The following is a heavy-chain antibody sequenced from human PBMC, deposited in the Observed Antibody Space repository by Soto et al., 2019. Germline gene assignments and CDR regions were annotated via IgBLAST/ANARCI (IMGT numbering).Heavy chain of an antibody. D-gene: IGHD3-3*01. Sequence: GGSLRLSCAASGFTFSSYAMHWVRQAPGKGLEWVAVISYDGSNKYYADSVKGRFTISRDNSKNTLYLQMNSLRAEDTAVYYCAREGLGLDTIFGVVSTRDYYYGMDVWGQGTTVTVSS. CDR1: GFTFSSYA. J-gene: IGHJ6*02. CDR2: ISYDGSNK. V-gene: IGHV3-30-3*01. CDR3: AREGLGLDTIFGVVSTRDYYYGMDV.